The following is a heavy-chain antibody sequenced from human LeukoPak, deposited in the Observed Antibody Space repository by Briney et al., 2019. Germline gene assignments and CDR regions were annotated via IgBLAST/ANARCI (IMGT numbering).Heavy chain of an antibody. V-gene: IGHV1-8*01. CDR1: GYTFTSYD. D-gene: IGHD5-18*01. CDR3: AREGGYSSLNDAFDI. Sequence: ASVKVSCKASGYTFTSYDINWVRQATGQGLEWMGWMNPNSGNTGYAQKFQGRVTMTRNTSISTAYMELSSLRSDDTAVYYCAREGGYSSLNDAFDIWGQGTMVTVSS. J-gene: IGHJ3*02. CDR2: MNPNSGNT.